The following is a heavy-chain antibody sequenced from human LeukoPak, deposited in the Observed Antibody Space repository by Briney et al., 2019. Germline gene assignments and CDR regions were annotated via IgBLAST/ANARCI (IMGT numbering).Heavy chain of an antibody. CDR1: GGSISSYY. J-gene: IGHJ3*02. Sequence: PSETLSLTCTVSGGSISSYYWSWIRQPPGKGLEWIGYIYYSGSTNYNPSLKSRVTISVDTSENQFSLKLSSVTAADTAVYYCARDTEDYYGSGSYYTPRAFDIWGQGTMVTVSS. D-gene: IGHD3-10*01. V-gene: IGHV4-59*01. CDR2: IYYSGST. CDR3: ARDTEDYYGSGSYYTPRAFDI.